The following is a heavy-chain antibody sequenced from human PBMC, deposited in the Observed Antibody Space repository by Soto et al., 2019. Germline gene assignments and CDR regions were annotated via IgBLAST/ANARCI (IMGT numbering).Heavy chain of an antibody. CDR1: GFTFSSYA. V-gene: IGHV3-23*01. J-gene: IGHJ4*02. CDR2: ISGSGGST. D-gene: IGHD3-16*02. CDR3: AKVAPGRMITFGGVIAPFDY. Sequence: GGSLRLSCAASGFTFSSYAMSWVRQAPGKGLEWVSAISGSGGSTYYANSVKGRFTISRDNSKNTLYLQMNSLRAEDTAVYYCAKVAPGRMITFGGVIAPFDYWGQGTLVTVSS.